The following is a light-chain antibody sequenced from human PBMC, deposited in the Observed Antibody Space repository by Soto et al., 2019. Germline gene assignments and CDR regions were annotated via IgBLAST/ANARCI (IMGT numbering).Light chain of an antibody. CDR1: QDISNY. CDR3: QQYDNLPIT. Sequence: DIQMTQSPSSLSASVGDRVTITCQASQDISNYLNWYQQKPGKAPKLLIYDASNLETGVPSRFSGSGSGTDFTFTISRLQPEDIATDDCQQYDNLPITFGGGTKVEIK. V-gene: IGKV1-33*01. CDR2: DAS. J-gene: IGKJ4*01.